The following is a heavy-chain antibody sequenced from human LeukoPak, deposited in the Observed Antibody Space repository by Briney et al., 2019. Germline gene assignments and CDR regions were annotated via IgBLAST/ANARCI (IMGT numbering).Heavy chain of an antibody. D-gene: IGHD5-12*01. CDR3: ARKYSGYGGWIDY. Sequence: SETLSLTCTVSGDSISSCFWSWIRQPPGKGLEWIGYIYYSGPTNYNPSLKSRATISLDTSKNQFSLELSSVTAAAAAVYYCARKYSGYGGWIDYWGQGTLVTVAS. CDR1: GDSISSCF. V-gene: IGHV4-59*01. J-gene: IGHJ4*02. CDR2: IYYSGPT.